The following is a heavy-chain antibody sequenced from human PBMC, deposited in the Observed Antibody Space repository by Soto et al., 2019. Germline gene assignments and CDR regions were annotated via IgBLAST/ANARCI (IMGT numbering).Heavy chain of an antibody. CDR1: GFTFISYA. Sequence: LSLSCAASGFTFISYAMHWVRQAPGKGLECVAVISYDGSNKYYADSVKGRFTISRDNSKNNLYLQMNSLRAEDTAVYYCASEDSSDYSAPIHGIDVGGQGTTVTISS. J-gene: IGHJ6*02. CDR3: ASEDSSDYSAPIHGIDV. D-gene: IGHD3-22*01. V-gene: IGHV3-30-3*01. CDR2: ISYDGSNK.